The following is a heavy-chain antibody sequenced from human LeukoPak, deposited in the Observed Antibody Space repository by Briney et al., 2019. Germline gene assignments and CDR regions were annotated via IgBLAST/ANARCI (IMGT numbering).Heavy chain of an antibody. D-gene: IGHD6-6*01. CDR2: ISTSGSYI. CDR3: ARDSSSSPHSFDY. J-gene: IGHJ4*02. Sequence: PGGSLRLSCAASGFTFSSYSMNWVRQAPGKGLEWVSSISTSGSYIYYADSVKGRFTISRDNAKNSLYLQMNGLRAEDTAVYYCARDSSSSPHSFDYWGQGTLVTVSS. CDR1: GFTFSSYS. V-gene: IGHV3-21*01.